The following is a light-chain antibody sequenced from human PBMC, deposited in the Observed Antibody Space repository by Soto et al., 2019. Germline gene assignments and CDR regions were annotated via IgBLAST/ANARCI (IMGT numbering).Light chain of an antibody. CDR1: QTISSW. CDR3: QQYDNLFT. V-gene: IGKV1-5*03. CDR2: KAS. Sequence: QMTQSPSTLSGSVGERVTITCRASQTISSWLAWYQQKPGKAPKLLIYKASTLKSGVPSRFSGSGSGTDFTFTISSLQPEDIATYYCQQYDNLFTFGPGTKVDIK. J-gene: IGKJ3*01.